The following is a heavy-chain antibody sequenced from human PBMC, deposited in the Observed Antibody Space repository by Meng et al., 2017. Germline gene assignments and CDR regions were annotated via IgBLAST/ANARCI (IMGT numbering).Heavy chain of an antibody. CDR2: ISYDGSNK. CDR1: GFTFSSYA. CDR3: ARDLQLWLHWGVKDCHYGMDD. Sequence: GGSLRPSCAASGFTFSSYAMHWVRQAPGKGLEWVAVISYDGSNKYYADSMKGRVTISRDNSKNTLYLQMNSLRAEDTAVYYCARDLQLWLHWGVKDCHYGMDDWGQGTTVTVSS. V-gene: IGHV3-30*04. D-gene: IGHD5-18*01. J-gene: IGHJ6*02.